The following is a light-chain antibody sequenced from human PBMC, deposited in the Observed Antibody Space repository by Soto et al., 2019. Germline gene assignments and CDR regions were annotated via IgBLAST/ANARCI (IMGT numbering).Light chain of an antibody. Sequence: EIVLTQSPGPLSLSPGERATLSCRASQTVRSNYLAWYQQKPGQAPRLLISGASARATGIPDRFSGGGSGTDFTLTISRLEPEDFAVYYCQQYGRSPLTFGQGTKVEIK. CDR2: GAS. J-gene: IGKJ1*01. V-gene: IGKV3-20*01. CDR3: QQYGRSPLT. CDR1: QTVRSNY.